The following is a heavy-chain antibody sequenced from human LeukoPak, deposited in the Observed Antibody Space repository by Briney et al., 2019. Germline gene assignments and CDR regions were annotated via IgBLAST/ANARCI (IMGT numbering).Heavy chain of an antibody. J-gene: IGHJ6*03. CDR2: IRSGGGYT. CDR1: GFTFSSYA. Sequence: GGSLRLSCAASGFTFSSYATSWVRQPPGKGLEWVSTIRSGGGYTYYADSVKGRFTISRDNSKNTLYLQMNSLRAEDAAVYNCAKSLYYYYYMDVWGKGTTVTVSS. CDR3: AKSLYYYYYMDV. V-gene: IGHV3-23*01.